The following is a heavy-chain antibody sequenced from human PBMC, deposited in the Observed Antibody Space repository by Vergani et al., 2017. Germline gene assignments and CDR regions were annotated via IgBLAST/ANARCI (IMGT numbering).Heavy chain of an antibody. J-gene: IGHJ4*02. CDR2: INHSGST. V-gene: IGHV4-34*01. CDR1: GGSFSGYY. Sequence: QVQLQQWGAGLLKTSETLSLTCAVYGGSFSGYYWSWIRQPPGKGLEWIGEINHSGSTNYNPSLKSRVTISVDTSKNQFSLKLSSVTAADTAVYYCAARPYSSGWHGRYFDYWGQGTLVTVSS. D-gene: IGHD6-19*01. CDR3: AARPYSSGWHGRYFDY.